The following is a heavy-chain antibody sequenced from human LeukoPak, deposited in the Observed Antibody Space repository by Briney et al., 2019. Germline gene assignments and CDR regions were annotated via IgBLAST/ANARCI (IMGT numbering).Heavy chain of an antibody. J-gene: IGHJ4*02. Sequence: LETLSLTCSVPGGSLSGDYWNWIRQSPGKNLEWIGYIFYKGTTNYNPSLKSRVTISIDTPNNQFSLTLTSVNNVDTAIYYCVRGRSATRWALPHLDRWGQGTLVTVSS. D-gene: IGHD5-24*01. V-gene: IGHV4-59*01. CDR1: GGSLSGDY. CDR3: VRGRSATRWALPHLDR. CDR2: IFYKGTT.